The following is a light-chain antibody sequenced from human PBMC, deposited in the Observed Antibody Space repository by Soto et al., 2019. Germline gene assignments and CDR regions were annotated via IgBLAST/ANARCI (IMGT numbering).Light chain of an antibody. V-gene: IGKV3-20*01. CDR3: QQYYGRPPWT. CDR2: GVS. Sequence: ELVLTQSPGTLSLSPGERATLSCRGRQSLSSRNLAWYHKKPGQAPRHLIYGVSSRATGIPDRFSGSGSGTNFTLTISSLQSEDFAAYYCQQYYGRPPWTFGQGTKVDIK. J-gene: IGKJ1*01. CDR1: QSLSSRN.